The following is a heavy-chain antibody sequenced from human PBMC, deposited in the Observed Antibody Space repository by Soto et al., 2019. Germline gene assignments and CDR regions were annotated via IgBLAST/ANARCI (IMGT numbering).Heavy chain of an antibody. J-gene: IGHJ6*02. CDR1: GGSISNYY. CDR2: ISYSGST. V-gene: IGHV4-59*13. CDR3: ASDLGYYYYAMDV. D-gene: IGHD1-26*01. Sequence: QVQLQESGPGLVKPSETLSLTCTVSGGSISNYYWSWIRQPPEKGLEWIGYISYSGSTNYIPSLKSRVTISIDTSKNQISLKLSSVTAADTAVYYCASDLGYYYYAMDVWGQGTTVTVSS.